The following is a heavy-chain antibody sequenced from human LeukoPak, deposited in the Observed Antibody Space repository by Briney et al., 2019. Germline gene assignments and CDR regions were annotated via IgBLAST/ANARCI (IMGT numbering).Heavy chain of an antibody. V-gene: IGHV1-2*05. CDR1: GYTFTSCY. Sequence: GASVKLSCKASGYTFTSCYMHWVRQAPGQGPEWMGRINPNSGGTNYAQKFQGRVTMTRDTSISTAYMELSRLRCEDTDVYSCARWGSGSYIYYYYYYMDVWGKGPTVTVSS. CDR3: ARWGSGSYIYYYYYYMDV. D-gene: IGHD3-10*01. CDR2: INPNSGGT. J-gene: IGHJ6*03.